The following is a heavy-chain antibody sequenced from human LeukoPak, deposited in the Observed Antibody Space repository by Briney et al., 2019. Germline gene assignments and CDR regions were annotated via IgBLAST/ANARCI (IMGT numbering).Heavy chain of an antibody. CDR2: IYYSGST. J-gene: IGHJ4*02. D-gene: IGHD2-2*01. CDR1: GGFISSGGYY. CDR3: ARAYCTSTTCWGYFDY. V-gene: IGHV4-31*03. Sequence: SETLSLTCTVSGGFISSGGYYWSWIRQHPGTGLEWIGYIYYSGSTYYNPSLKSRVTISVDTSKNQFSLKVNSVTAADTAVYYCARAYCTSTTCWGYFDYWGQGTLVTVSS.